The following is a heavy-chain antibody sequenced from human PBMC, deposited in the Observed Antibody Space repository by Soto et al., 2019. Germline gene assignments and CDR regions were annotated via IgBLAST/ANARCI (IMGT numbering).Heavy chain of an antibody. CDR2: IGTAGDT. CDR1: GFIFSSYD. J-gene: IGHJ6*02. CDR3: ARGPRGYPYYCDRLDF. D-gene: IGHD5-12*01. V-gene: IGHV3-13*04. Sequence: GGSLRLSCAASGFIFSSYDMHWVRQATGKGLEWVSAIGTAGDTYYPGSVKGRFTISRENAKNSLYLQMNSLRAGDTAVYYCARGPRGYPYYCDRLDFSAQRTTVTVSS.